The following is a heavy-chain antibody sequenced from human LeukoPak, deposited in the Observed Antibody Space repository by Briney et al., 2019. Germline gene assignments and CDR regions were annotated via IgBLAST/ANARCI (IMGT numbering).Heavy chain of an antibody. CDR1: GYSFTSYW. V-gene: IGHV5-51*01. D-gene: IGHD1-26*01. CDR3: ARDGTGRVGATSFFDY. CDR2: IYPGDSDT. Sequence: GESLKISCKGSGYSFTSYWIGWVRQMPGKGLEWMGIIYPGDSDTRYSPSFQGQVTISADKSISTAYLQWSSLKASGTAMYYCARDGTGRVGATSFFDYWGQGTLVTVSS. J-gene: IGHJ4*02.